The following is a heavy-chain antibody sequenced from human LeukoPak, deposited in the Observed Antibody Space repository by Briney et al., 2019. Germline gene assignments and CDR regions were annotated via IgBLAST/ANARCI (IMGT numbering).Heavy chain of an antibody. J-gene: IGHJ5*02. CDR3: ARAVQASVQPRFDP. V-gene: IGHV4-61*02. Sequence: SQTLSLTCTASGGSVSSGDYYRTWIRQPAGKGLEWIGRIYTSGSTSYSPSLKSRVTISLDTSKNQFSLNLNSMTAADTAVYYCARAVQASVQPRFDPWGQGTLVTVSS. CDR1: GGSVSSGDYY. CDR2: IYTSGST. D-gene: IGHD1-1*01.